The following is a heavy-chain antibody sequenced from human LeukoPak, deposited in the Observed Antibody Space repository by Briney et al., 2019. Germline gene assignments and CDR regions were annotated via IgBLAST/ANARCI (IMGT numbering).Heavy chain of an antibody. Sequence: PSETLSLTCAVSGGSISSYYWSWIRQPAGKGLEWIGRIYTSGSTNYNPSLKSRVTMSVDTSKNQFSLKLSSVTAADTAVYYCARVSYYYGSGSYSFDYWGQGTLVTVSS. CDR2: IYTSGST. CDR3: ARVSYYYGSGSYSFDY. J-gene: IGHJ4*02. V-gene: IGHV4-4*07. CDR1: GGSISSYY. D-gene: IGHD3-10*01.